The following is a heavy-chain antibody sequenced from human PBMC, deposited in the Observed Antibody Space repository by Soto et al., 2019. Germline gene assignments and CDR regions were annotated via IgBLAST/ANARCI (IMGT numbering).Heavy chain of an antibody. Sequence: QVQLVQSGAEVKKPGASVKVSCKASGYTFTSYGISWVRQAPGQGLEWMGWISAYNGNTNYAQKLHSRVTMTTDTSTSTRCMALGSLRPGDTSVYYCARGVSTCHTVTFDYWGQGTLVTVAS. D-gene: IGHD4-17*01. CDR1: GYTFTSYG. V-gene: IGHV1-18*04. J-gene: IGHJ4*02. CDR2: ISAYNGNT. CDR3: ARGVSTCHTVTFDY.